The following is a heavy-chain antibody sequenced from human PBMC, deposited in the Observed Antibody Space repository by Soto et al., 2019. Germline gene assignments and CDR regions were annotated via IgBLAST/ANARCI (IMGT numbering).Heavy chain of an antibody. V-gene: IGHV1-18*01. CDR1: GYTVTSDG. J-gene: IGHJ6*02. CDR3: ARANDFWSGPLVGAPNGYGMDV. D-gene: IGHD3-3*01. CDR2: ISAYNGNT. Sequence: ASVKVSCKASGYTVTSDGISWVRQAPGQGLEWMGWISAYNGNTNYAQKLQGRVTMTTDTSTSTAYMELRSLRSDDTAVYYCARANDFWSGPLVGAPNGYGMDVWGQGTTVTVSS.